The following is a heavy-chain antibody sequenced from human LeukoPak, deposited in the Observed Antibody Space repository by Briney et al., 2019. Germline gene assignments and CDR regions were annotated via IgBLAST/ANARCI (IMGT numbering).Heavy chain of an antibody. J-gene: IGHJ2*01. D-gene: IGHD6-19*01. CDR3: ARHGWHAWYFDP. CDR1: GGSFSGYS. V-gene: IGHV4-34*01. Sequence: SETLSLTCAVYGGSFSGYSWSWIRQPPGKGLEWIGEINQRRNTNYNPSLKSRVTISIDTSKNQFSLKLSSVTAADTAVYYCARHGWHAWYFDPWGRGTLVTVSS. CDR2: INQRRNT.